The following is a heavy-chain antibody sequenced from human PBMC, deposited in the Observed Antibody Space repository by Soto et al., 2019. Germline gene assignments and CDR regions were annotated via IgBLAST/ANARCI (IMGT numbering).Heavy chain of an antibody. CDR3: ARDRRIAAAGIDY. CDR2: IWYDGSNK. J-gene: IGHJ4*02. V-gene: IGHV3-33*01. CDR1: GFTFSSYG. Sequence: QVQLVESGGGVVQPGRSLRLSCAASGFTFSSYGMHWVRQAPGKGLEWAAVIWYDGSNKYYADSVKGRFTISRDNSKNTLYLQMNSLRAEDTAVYYCARDRRIAAAGIDYWGQGTLVTVSS. D-gene: IGHD6-13*01.